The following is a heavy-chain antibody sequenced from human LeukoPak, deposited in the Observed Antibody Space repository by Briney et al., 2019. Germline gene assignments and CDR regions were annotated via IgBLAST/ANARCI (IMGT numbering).Heavy chain of an antibody. CDR2: ISSSSSTI. Sequence: GGSLRLSCAASGFTFSSYGMTWVRQAPGKGLEWVSYISSSSSTIYYADSVKGRFTISRDNAKNSLYLQMNSLRAEDTAVYYCARERPGIAVAGTTRYFDLWGRGTLVTVSS. CDR1: GFTFSSYG. CDR3: ARERPGIAVAGTTRYFDL. D-gene: IGHD6-19*01. V-gene: IGHV3-48*04. J-gene: IGHJ2*01.